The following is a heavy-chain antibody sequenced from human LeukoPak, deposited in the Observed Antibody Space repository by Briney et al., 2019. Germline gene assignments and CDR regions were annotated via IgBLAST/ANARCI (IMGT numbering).Heavy chain of an antibody. D-gene: IGHD4-17*01. Sequence: SETLSLTCTVSNGSISSYYWSWIRQPPGKGLEWIGYIYYSGSTNYNPSLKSRVTISVDTSKNQFSLKLSSVTAADTAVYYCAYGDYWYFDLWGRGTLVTVSS. V-gene: IGHV4-59*01. CDR3: AYGDYWYFDL. CDR2: IYYSGST. CDR1: NGSISSYY. J-gene: IGHJ2*01.